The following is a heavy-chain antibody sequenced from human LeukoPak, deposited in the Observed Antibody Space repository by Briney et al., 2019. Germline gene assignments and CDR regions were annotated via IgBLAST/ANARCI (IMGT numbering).Heavy chain of an antibody. CDR2: MNPNSGNT. Sequence: GASVKVSCKASGYTFTSYDINWVRQATGQGLEWMGWMNPNSGNTGYAQKFQGRVTITRNTSISTAYMELSSLRSEDTAVYYCARGGSSGWYGGYYYYYMDVWGKGTRVRVSS. D-gene: IGHD6-19*01. V-gene: IGHV1-8*03. J-gene: IGHJ6*03. CDR1: GYTFTSYD. CDR3: ARGGSSGWYGGYYYYYMDV.